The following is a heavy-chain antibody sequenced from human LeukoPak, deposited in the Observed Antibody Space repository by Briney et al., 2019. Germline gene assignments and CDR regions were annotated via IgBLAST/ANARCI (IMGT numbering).Heavy chain of an antibody. CDR2: ISGSGGST. J-gene: IGHJ6*04. Sequence: GGSLRLSCAASGFTFSSYAMSWVRQAPGKGLEWVSAISGSGGSTYYADSVEGRFTISRDNSKNTLYLQMSSLRAEDTAVYYCAKDGVAVGTETDVWGKGTTVTVSS. CDR1: GFTFSSYA. CDR3: AKDGVAVGTETDV. D-gene: IGHD6-19*01. V-gene: IGHV3-23*01.